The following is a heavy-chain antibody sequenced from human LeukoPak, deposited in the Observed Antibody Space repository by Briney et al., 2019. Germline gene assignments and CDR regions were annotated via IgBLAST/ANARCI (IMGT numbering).Heavy chain of an antibody. V-gene: IGHV3-9*03. D-gene: IGHD3-16*01. CDR3: AKDMGDY. CDR1: GFTFDDYA. J-gene: IGHJ4*02. Sequence: GGSLRLSCAASGFTFDDYAMHWVRQAPGKGLEWVSGISWNSGSIGYADSVKGRFTISRDNAKNSLYLQMNSLRAEDMALYYCAKDMGDYWGQGTLVTVSS. CDR2: ISWNSGSI.